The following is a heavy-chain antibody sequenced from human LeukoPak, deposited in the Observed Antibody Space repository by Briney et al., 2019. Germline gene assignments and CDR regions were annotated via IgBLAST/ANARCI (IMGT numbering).Heavy chain of an antibody. CDR3: ARQTTIFGVGMDAPV. CDR1: AYTFPSYY. Sequence: GASVTVSCKASAYTFPSYYMRWLRQAPGQGLEWMGIINHSGCSTNYAQTFQGRVTMTRDTYTSTLYMQLGSLRSEDAAVYYCARQTTIFGVGMDAPVWGQGALVTVSS. CDR2: INHSGCST. V-gene: IGHV1-46*01. J-gene: IGHJ4*02. D-gene: IGHD3-3*01.